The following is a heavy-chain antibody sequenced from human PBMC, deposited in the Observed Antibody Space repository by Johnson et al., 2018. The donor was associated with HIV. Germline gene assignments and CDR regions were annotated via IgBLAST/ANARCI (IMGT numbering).Heavy chain of an antibody. CDR1: GFTVSSNY. J-gene: IGHJ3*02. V-gene: IGHV3-53*02. CDR2: SGSDGNT. Sequence: VQLVETGGGLIQPGGSLRVSCAASGFTVSSNYMSWVRQAPGKGLEWVSGISGSDGNTYYTDSVKGRFTISRDNSKNTLYLQMNSLRAEDTAVYYCANLYTYGSGAFDIWGQGTMVTVSS. CDR3: ANLYTYGSGAFDI. D-gene: IGHD5-18*01.